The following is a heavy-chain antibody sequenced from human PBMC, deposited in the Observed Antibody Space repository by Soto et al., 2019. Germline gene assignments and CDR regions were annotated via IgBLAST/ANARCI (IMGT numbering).Heavy chain of an antibody. Sequence: QVQLVQSGAEVKKPGASVKVSCKASGYTFTSYYMHWVRQAPGQGLEWMGIINPSGGTTRYAQKFQGRVTMTRDTSTSTVYMELSSLRFEDTAVYYCASRLYGDLDYWGQGTLVTVSS. CDR1: GYTFTSYY. D-gene: IGHD4-17*01. CDR2: INPSGGTT. J-gene: IGHJ4*02. V-gene: IGHV1-46*03. CDR3: ASRLYGDLDY.